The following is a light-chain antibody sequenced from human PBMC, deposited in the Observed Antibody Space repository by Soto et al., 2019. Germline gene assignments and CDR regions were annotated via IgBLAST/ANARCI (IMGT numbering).Light chain of an antibody. CDR1: QSVSSD. CDR2: GAS. Sequence: ETVMTQSPATLSVSPGERATLSCRASQSVSSDLAWYQQKPGQAPRLLIFGASTRATSIPARFTGSRSGTEFTLTISSLQSEDFAVYYCQQYNNWPQWKFGQGTK. J-gene: IGKJ1*01. CDR3: QQYNNWPQWK. V-gene: IGKV3-15*01.